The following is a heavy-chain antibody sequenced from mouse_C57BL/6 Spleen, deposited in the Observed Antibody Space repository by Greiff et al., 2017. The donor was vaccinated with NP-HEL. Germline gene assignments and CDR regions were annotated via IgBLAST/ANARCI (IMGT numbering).Heavy chain of an antibody. Sequence: EVMLVASGGGLVKPGGSLKLSCAASGFPFRDYGMHWVRQAPEKGLEWVAYINSGSSTIYYADTVQGRFTIYRYNAKNTLFLQMTSLRSADTAMYDSAGGGYYYFDYWGQGTTLTVSS. V-gene: IGHV5-17*01. J-gene: IGHJ2*01. CDR1: GFPFRDYG. D-gene: IGHD2-3*01. CDR2: INSGSSTI. CDR3: AGGGYYYFDY.